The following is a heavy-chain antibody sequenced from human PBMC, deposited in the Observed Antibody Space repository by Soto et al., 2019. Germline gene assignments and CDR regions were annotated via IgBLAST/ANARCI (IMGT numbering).Heavy chain of an antibody. Sequence: SETLSLTCTVSGGSISSGGYYWSWIRQHPGKGLEWIGYIYYSGCTYYNPSLKSRVTISVDTSKNQFSLKLSSVTAADTAVYYCARDSRIAAARVVDYWGQGTLVTVSS. CDR2: IYYSGCT. CDR3: ARDSRIAAARVVDY. D-gene: IGHD6-13*01. J-gene: IGHJ4*02. CDR1: GGSISSGGYY. V-gene: IGHV4-31*03.